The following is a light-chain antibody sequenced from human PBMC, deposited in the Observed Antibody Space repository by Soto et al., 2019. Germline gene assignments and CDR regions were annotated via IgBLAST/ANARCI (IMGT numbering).Light chain of an antibody. V-gene: IGKV3-20*01. CDR3: QQYGSSGT. CDR2: GAS. Sequence: ESVFSQSPCTVSLSPGERATLSCRASQSVSNNYLAWYQQKPGQAPRLLIYGASNRATGIPDRFSGSGSGTDFTLTISRLEPEDFAVYYCQQYGSSGTFGQGTKVDIK. CDR1: QSVSNNY. J-gene: IGKJ1*01.